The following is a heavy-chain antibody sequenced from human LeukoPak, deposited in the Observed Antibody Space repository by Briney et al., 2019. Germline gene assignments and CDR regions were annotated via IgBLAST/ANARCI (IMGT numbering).Heavy chain of an antibody. J-gene: IGHJ4*02. CDR1: GFTFSYYG. Sequence: GRSLRLSCATSGFTFSYYGMHWVRQAPGKGLEWVAVIWSDGTNTYYGDPVKGRFTISRDNFQRTVYLQMNSLRAEDTAVYYCAKDAQRGFDYSNSLDKWGQGTLVTVSS. D-gene: IGHD4-11*01. V-gene: IGHV3-33*06. CDR3: AKDAQRGFDYSNSLDK. CDR2: IWSDGTNT.